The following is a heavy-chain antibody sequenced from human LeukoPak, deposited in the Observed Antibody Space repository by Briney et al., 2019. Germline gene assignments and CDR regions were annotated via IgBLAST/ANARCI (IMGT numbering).Heavy chain of an antibody. CDR2: INPSGGST. CDR3: ARAPRSYFYDSSGPVELDY. V-gene: IGHV1-46*01. D-gene: IGHD3-22*01. J-gene: IGHJ4*02. Sequence: ASVKVSCKASGYTFTYFYMHWVRQAPGQGLEWMGIINPSGGSTTYAQKLQGRVTMTRDTSTSTVYMELSSLKSEDTAVYYCARAPRSYFYDSSGPVELDYWGQGTLVTVSS. CDR1: GYTFTYFY.